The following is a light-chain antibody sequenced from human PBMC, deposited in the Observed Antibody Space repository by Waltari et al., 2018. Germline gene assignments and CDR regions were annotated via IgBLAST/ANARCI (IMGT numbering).Light chain of an antibody. V-gene: IGKV1-27*01. J-gene: IGKJ1*01. Sequence: DIQMTQSPSSLSASVGDSVTVTCRASQGINKELSWYQQKSGKAPTLLIYGASNLQTGVSSRFSGSGSGTDFTLTISSLQTEDVATYYCQQDFSPPWTFGQGTKVEIK. CDR2: GAS. CDR3: QQDFSPPWT. CDR1: QGINKE.